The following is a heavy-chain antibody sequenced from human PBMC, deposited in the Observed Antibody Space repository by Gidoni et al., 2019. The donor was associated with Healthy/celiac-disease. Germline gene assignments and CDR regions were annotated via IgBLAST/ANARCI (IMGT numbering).Heavy chain of an antibody. CDR3: ARPGDVANGYSSGWYAFDI. CDR2: ISAYNGNT. J-gene: IGHJ3*02. CDR1: GYTFTSYG. D-gene: IGHD6-19*01. Sequence: QVQLVQSGAEVKKPGASVKVSCKASGYTFTSYGISWVRQAPGQGLEWMGWISAYNGNTNYAQNLQGRVTMTTDTSTSTAYMELRSLRSDDTAVYYCARPGDVANGYSSGWYAFDIWGQGTMVTVSS. V-gene: IGHV1-18*01.